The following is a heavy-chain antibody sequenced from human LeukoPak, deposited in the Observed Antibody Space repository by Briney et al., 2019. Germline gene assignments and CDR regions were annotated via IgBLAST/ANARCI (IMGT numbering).Heavy chain of an antibody. D-gene: IGHD2-2*01. J-gene: IGHJ3*02. Sequence: PSQTLSLTCTVSGGSISSGDYYWSRIRQPPGKGLEWIGYIYYSGSTYYNPSLKSRVTISVDTSKNQFSLKLSSVTAADTAVYYCAKKSCSSTSCYAFDIWGQGTMVTVSS. CDR1: GGSISSGDYY. CDR2: IYYSGST. CDR3: AKKSCSSTSCYAFDI. V-gene: IGHV4-30-4*08.